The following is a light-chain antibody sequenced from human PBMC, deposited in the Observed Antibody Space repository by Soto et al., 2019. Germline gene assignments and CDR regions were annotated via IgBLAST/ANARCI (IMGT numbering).Light chain of an antibody. CDR1: QNVDSN. Sequence: VLKQSAGALSLSPGERATLSCRASQNVDSNYLAWYQQKPGQAPRLLIYGASTRATGIPARFSGSGSGTEFTLTISSLQSEDFAVYYCQHYTNWPPTFGPGAKVAI. V-gene: IGKV3-15*01. J-gene: IGKJ3*01. CDR2: GAS. CDR3: QHYTNWPPT.